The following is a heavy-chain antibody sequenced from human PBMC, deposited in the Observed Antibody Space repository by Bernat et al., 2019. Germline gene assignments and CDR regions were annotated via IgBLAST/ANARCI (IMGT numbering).Heavy chain of an antibody. J-gene: IGHJ4*02. Sequence: QVELQQWGAGLLKPSETLSLTCAVYGGAFSGYYWTWIRQPPGMGLEWVGEISHSGNTNYNPSLKSRVTLSVDTSKNRFSLKLSSVTAADTAVYYCARGVSNYAYFDYWGQGILVTVSS. D-gene: IGHD4-11*01. CDR2: ISHSGNT. CDR3: ARGVSNYAYFDY. V-gene: IGHV4-34*02. CDR1: GGAFSGYY.